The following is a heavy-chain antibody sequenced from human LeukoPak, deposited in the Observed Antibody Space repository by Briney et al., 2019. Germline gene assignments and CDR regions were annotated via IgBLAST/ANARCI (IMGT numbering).Heavy chain of an antibody. D-gene: IGHD3-10*01. CDR3: AGSGGGYLDY. V-gene: IGHV3-30*03. CDR2: ISYDGSNK. CDR1: GFTFSSYS. J-gene: IGHJ4*02. Sequence: GGSLRLSCAASGFTFSSYSMNWVRQAPGKGLEWVAVISYDGSNKYYADSVKGRFTISRDNSKNTLYLQMNSLRAEDTAVYYCAGSGGGYLDYWGQGTLVTVSS.